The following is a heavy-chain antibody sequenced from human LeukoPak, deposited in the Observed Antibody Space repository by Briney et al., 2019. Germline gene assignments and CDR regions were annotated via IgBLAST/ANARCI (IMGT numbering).Heavy chain of an antibody. J-gene: IGHJ4*02. CDR3: ARGGLPVTMIVVVIPCYSDY. Sequence: SETLSLTCAVYGGSFSGYYWSWIRQPPGKGLEWIGEINHSGSANYNPSLKSRVTISVDTSKNQFSLKLSSVTAADTAVYYCARGGLPVTMIVVVIPCYSDYWGQGTLVTVSS. D-gene: IGHD3-22*01. CDR1: GGSFSGYY. V-gene: IGHV4-34*01. CDR2: INHSGSA.